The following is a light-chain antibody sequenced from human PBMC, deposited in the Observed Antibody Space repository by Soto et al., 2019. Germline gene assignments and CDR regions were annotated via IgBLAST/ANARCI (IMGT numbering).Light chain of an antibody. CDR1: QSVPRH. V-gene: IGKV3-11*01. CDR3: QQTSNWPPEIT. CDR2: DSS. J-gene: IGKJ5*01. Sequence: EIVLTQSPASLSLSPGETATVSCRASQSVPRHLAWYQQRPGLAPRLLIYDSSSRATGIPDRFSGGGSGTDFTLTISSLEPEDFAVYYCQQTSNWPPEITFGQGTRLEIK.